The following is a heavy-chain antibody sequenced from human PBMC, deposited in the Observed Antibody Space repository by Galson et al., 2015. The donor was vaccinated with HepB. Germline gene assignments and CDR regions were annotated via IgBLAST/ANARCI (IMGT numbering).Heavy chain of an antibody. D-gene: IGHD5-12*01. CDR1: GFTFSSYA. Sequence: SLRLSCAASGFTFSSYAMHWVRQAPGKGLEWVAVISYDGSNKYYADSVKGRFTISRDNSKNTLYLQMNSLRAEDTAVYYCARAGYSGFGNLDYWGQGTLVTVSS. CDR3: ARAGYSGFGNLDY. J-gene: IGHJ4*02. V-gene: IGHV3-30-3*01. CDR2: ISYDGSNK.